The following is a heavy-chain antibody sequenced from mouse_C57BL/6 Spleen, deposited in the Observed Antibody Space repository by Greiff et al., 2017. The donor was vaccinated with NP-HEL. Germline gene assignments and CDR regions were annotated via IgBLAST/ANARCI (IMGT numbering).Heavy chain of an antibody. CDR2: ISDGGSYT. J-gene: IGHJ2*01. V-gene: IGHV5-4*03. CDR3: ARGYYGSPYYFDY. D-gene: IGHD1-1*01. Sequence: EVKLMESGGGLVKPGGSLKLSCAASGFTFSSYAMSWVRQTPEKRLEWVATISDGGSYTYYPDNVKGRFTISRDNAKNNLYLQMSHLKSEDTAMYYCARGYYGSPYYFDYWGQGTTLTVSS. CDR1: GFTFSSYA.